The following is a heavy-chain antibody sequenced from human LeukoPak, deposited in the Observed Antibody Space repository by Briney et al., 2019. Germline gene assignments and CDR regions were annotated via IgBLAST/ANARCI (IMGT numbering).Heavy chain of an antibody. Sequence: GGSLRLSCAASGFTFSSYEMNWVCQAPGKGLEWVSHSSSSGSTIYYAGSVKGRFTIARDNAKNSVYLQMNSLRAEDTAVYYCARGSLHSAYGFDYWGQGTLVTVSS. D-gene: IGHD5-12*01. CDR2: SSSSGSTI. CDR3: ARGSLHSAYGFDY. J-gene: IGHJ4*02. V-gene: IGHV3-48*03. CDR1: GFTFSSYE.